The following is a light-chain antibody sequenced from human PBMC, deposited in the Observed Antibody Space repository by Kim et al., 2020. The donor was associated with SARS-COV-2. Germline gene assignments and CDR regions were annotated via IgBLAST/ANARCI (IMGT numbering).Light chain of an antibody. Sequence: VSVGDRVTNNCRESQGISNYLAWFRQNPGKAPKSLIYAESSLHTGIPSKFSGSGSGTDFTLTISSLQPEDFATYYCQQYHSYPITFGQGTRLEIK. V-gene: IGKV1-16*02. CDR1: QGISNY. J-gene: IGKJ5*01. CDR3: QQYHSYPIT. CDR2: AES.